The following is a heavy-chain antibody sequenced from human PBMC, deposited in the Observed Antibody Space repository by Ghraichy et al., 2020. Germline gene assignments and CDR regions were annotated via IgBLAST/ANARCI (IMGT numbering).Heavy chain of an antibody. CDR2: ISSSSSTI. CDR1: GFTFSSYS. Sequence: GGSLRLSCAASGFTFSSYSMNWVRQAPGKGLEWVSYISSSSSTIYYADSVKGRFTISRDNAKNSLYLQMNSLRDEDTAVYYCARGPVLRYFDWSGTYYYYGMDVWGQGTTVTVSS. V-gene: IGHV3-48*02. J-gene: IGHJ6*02. D-gene: IGHD3-9*01. CDR3: ARGPVLRYFDWSGTYYYYGMDV.